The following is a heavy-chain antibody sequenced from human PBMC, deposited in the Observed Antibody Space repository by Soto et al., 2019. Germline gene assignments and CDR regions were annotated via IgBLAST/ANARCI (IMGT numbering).Heavy chain of an antibody. V-gene: IGHV3-7*01. CDR2: IKQDGSDK. D-gene: IGHD2-15*01. CDR3: ARDPYSGWYGAFEF. Sequence: EVQLVESGGGLVQPGGSLRLSCAASGSMFSGYWMTWVRQAPGKGLEWVANIKQDGSDKIYIDSVKGRFTISRDNAKNSLYLHMNSLRVEDTAVYYCARDPYSGWYGAFEFWGQGTMVTVSS. J-gene: IGHJ3*01. CDR1: GSMFSGYW.